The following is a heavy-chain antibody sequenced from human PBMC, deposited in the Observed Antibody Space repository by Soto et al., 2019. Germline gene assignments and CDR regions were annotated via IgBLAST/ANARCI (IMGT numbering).Heavy chain of an antibody. D-gene: IGHD2-15*01. V-gene: IGHV1-8*01. CDR1: GYTFTSYD. J-gene: IGHJ4*02. Sequence: ASVKVSCKASGYTFTSYDINWVRQATGQGLEWMGWMNPNSGNTGYAQKFQGRVTMTRNTSISTAYMELSGLRSEDTAVYYCARGRRGYCSGGSCYSDYWGQGNLVTVSS. CDR3: ARGRRGYCSGGSCYSDY. CDR2: MNPNSGNT.